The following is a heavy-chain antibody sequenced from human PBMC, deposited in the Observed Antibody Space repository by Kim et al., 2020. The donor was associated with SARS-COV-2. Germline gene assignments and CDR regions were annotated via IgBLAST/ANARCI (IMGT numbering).Heavy chain of an antibody. D-gene: IGHD3-3*01. V-gene: IGHV4-61*02. CDR1: GGSISSGSYY. Sequence: SETLSLTCTVSGGSISSGSYYWSWIRQPAGKGLEWIGRIYTSGSTNYNPSLKSRVTISVDTSKNQFSLKLSSVTAADTAVYYCARDSEANVLRFSLDVWGQGTTVTVSS. CDR2: IYTSGST. J-gene: IGHJ6*02. CDR3: ARDSEANVLRFSLDV.